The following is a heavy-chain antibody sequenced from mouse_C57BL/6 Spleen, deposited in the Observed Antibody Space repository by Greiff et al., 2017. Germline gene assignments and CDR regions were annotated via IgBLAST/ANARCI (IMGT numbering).Heavy chain of an antibody. V-gene: IGHV1-53*01. Sequence: QVQLQQPGTELVKPGASVKLSCKASGYTFTSYWMNWVKQRPGTGLAWIGHLPPSPGGTNYNEKFKSKATRTVDKSSSTAYMQLSILTSEDSAVYYCACDYYGSSYWGQGTTLTVSS. D-gene: IGHD1-1*01. J-gene: IGHJ2*01. CDR1: GYTFTSYW. CDR2: LPPSPGGT. CDR3: ACDYYGSSY.